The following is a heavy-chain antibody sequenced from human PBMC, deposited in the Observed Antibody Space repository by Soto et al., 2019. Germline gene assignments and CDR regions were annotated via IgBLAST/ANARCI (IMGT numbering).Heavy chain of an antibody. D-gene: IGHD6-6*01. Sequence: GGSLRLSCAASGFTFSSYSMNWVRQAPGKGLEWVSSISSSSSYIYYADSVKGRFTISRDNAKNSLYLQMNSLRAEDTAVYYCARDSSIAARGYYYGMDVWGQGTTVTVYS. CDR1: GFTFSSYS. V-gene: IGHV3-21*01. CDR2: ISSSSSYI. CDR3: ARDSSIAARGYYYGMDV. J-gene: IGHJ6*02.